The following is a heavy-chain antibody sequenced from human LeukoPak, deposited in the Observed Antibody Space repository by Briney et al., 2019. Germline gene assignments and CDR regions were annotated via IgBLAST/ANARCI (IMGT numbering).Heavy chain of an antibody. CDR3: AREESSLVLGGLAY. Sequence: GGSLRLSCAASGFTFSNYGIHWVRQAPGKGLEWVTFIQTDGNTKYYADSVRGRFTISRDNSKNTVSLQMDSLRAEDTAVYYCAREESSLVLGGLAYWGQGTLVTVSS. V-gene: IGHV3-30*02. D-gene: IGHD6-13*01. CDR2: IQTDGNTK. CDR1: GFTFSNYG. J-gene: IGHJ4*02.